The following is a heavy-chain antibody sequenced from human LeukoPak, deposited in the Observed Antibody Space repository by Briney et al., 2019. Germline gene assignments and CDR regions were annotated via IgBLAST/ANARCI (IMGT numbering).Heavy chain of an antibody. CDR3: ARAGDSDYGDYTWAN. CDR1: GFTFSSYA. D-gene: IGHD4-17*01. J-gene: IGHJ4*02. V-gene: IGHV3-30*04. CDR2: ISYDGSNK. Sequence: GSLRLSCAASGFTFSSYAMHWVRQAPGKGLEWVAVISYDGSNKYYADSVKGRFTISRDNSKNTLYLQMNSLRAEDTAVYYCARAGDSDYGDYTWANWGQGTLVTVSS.